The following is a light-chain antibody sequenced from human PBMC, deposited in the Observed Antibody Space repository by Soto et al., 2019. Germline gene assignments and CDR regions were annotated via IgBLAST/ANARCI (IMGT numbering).Light chain of an antibody. J-gene: IGKJ4*01. CDR1: QSVTNSN. V-gene: IGKV3-20*01. CDR2: GAS. Sequence: IVLTQSPGTLSLSPGERATLSCRASQSVTNSNLAWHQKKPGQAPRLLIYGASTRATGIPDRFSGAASAADFTLTISRLEPDDFAVYYCQHYGTSLTFGGGTQVEIK. CDR3: QHYGTSLT.